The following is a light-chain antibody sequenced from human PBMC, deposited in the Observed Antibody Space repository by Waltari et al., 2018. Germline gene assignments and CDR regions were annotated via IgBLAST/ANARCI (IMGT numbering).Light chain of an antibody. J-gene: IGKJ3*01. Sequence: DIVMTQAPLYLPVTPGESASISCRSSQSLLYSDGNHYLDWYLQKPGQPPQLLIYFASNRASGVPDRFSGSGSGTDFTQKISRVEAEDVGVYYCMQPLQAPLTFGPGTRVDIK. CDR2: FAS. CDR1: QSLLYSDGNHY. V-gene: IGKV2-28*01. CDR3: MQPLQAPLT.